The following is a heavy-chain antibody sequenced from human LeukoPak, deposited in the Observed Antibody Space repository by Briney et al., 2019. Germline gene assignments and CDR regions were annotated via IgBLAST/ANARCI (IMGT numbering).Heavy chain of an antibody. V-gene: IGHV4-38-2*02. CDR1: GYSISSGYY. J-gene: IGHJ4*02. CDR2: ISHSGSP. D-gene: IGHD3-16*02. Sequence: SETLSLTCTVSGYSISSGYYWGWFLQTPGRGLEWIASISHSGSPYYNPSLKRRVTISEDLSRDVFSLTLDSVTAADPAVCYCAREGRENIAIGVDWGQGALVTVSS. CDR3: AREGRENIAIGVD.